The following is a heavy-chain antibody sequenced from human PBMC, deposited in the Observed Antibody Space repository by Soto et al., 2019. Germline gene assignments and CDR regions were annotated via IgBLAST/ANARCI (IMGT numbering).Heavy chain of an antibody. D-gene: IGHD3-16*02. CDR3: TRGTLLRLGELSSDY. CDR1: GFTFGDYA. J-gene: IGHJ4*02. Sequence: LRLSCTASGFTFGDYAMSWVRQAPGKGLGWVGFIRSKAYGGTTEYAASVKGRFTISRDDSKSIAYLQMNSLKTEDTAVYYCTRGTLLRLGELSSDYWGQGTLVTVSS. V-gene: IGHV3-49*04. CDR2: IRSKAYGGTT.